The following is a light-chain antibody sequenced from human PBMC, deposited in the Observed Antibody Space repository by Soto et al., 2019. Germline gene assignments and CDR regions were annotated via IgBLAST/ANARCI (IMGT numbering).Light chain of an antibody. V-gene: IGLV2-14*03. CDR2: DVS. CDR1: SSDFGGYNY. J-gene: IGLJ1*01. Sequence: QSVLTQPASVSGSPGQSITISCTGTSSDFGGYNYVSWYQHHPGKAPKLMIYDVSNRPSGASNRFSGSKSGNTASLTISGLQAEDEADYYCTSHSSSSTLYVFGTGTKVTVL. CDR3: TSHSSSSTLYV.